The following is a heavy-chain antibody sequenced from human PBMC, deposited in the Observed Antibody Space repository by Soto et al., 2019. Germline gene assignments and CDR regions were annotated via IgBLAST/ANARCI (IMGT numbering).Heavy chain of an antibody. CDR3: ARDEGSSSWLDF. CDR1: GFTFSIYS. V-gene: IGHV3-48*01. D-gene: IGHD6-13*01. CDR2: ISSSSSTI. Sequence: EVQLVESGGGLVQPGGSLRLSCAASGFTFSIYSMNWVRQAPGKGLEWVSYISSSSSTIHYADSVKGRFTISRDNAKNSLYRQMNSLRAEDTAVYYCARDEGSSSWLDFWGQGTLVTVSS. J-gene: IGHJ4*02.